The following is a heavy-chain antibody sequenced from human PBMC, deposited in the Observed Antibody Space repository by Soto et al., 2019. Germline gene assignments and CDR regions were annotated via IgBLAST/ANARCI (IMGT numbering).Heavy chain of an antibody. D-gene: IGHD5-18*01. CDR1: GYSFTSYW. CDR2: IYPGDSDT. V-gene: IGHV5-51*01. Sequence: PGESLKISCKGSGYSFTSYWIGWVRQMPGKGLEWMGIIYPGDSDTRYSPSFQGQVTISADKSISTAYLQWSSLKASDTAMYYCARQGVDTAITSHPRYYYYYYGMDVWGQGTTVTVSS. CDR3: ARQGVDTAITSHPRYYYYYYGMDV. J-gene: IGHJ6*02.